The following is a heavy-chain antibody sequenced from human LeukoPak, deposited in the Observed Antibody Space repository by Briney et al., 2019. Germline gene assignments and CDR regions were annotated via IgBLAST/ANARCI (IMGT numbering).Heavy chain of an antibody. D-gene: IGHD3-10*01. Sequence: SETLSLTCAVYGGSFSSYYWGWIRQPPGKGLEWIGSIYYSGSTYYNPSLKSRVTISVDTSKNQFSLKLSSVTAADTAVYYCARDWALMVRGIDYWGQGTLVTVSS. CDR3: ARDWALMVRGIDY. J-gene: IGHJ4*02. CDR1: GGSFSSYY. CDR2: IYYSGST. V-gene: IGHV4-39*07.